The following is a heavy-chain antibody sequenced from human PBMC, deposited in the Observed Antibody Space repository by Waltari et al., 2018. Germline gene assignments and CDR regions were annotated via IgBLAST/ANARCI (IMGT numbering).Heavy chain of an antibody. Sequence: EVQLVESGGGLVQPGESLRLSCAASGFSLSSYWMSWVRQAPGKGLEWVANIKEDGSEKYYVDSVKGRFTISRDNAKNSVYLQMNSLRGEDTAVYYCGRDFRPRPNGENSPKDLWGRGTLVTVSS. CDR3: GRDFRPRPNGENSPKDL. CDR2: IKEDGSEK. V-gene: IGHV3-7*01. CDR1: GFSLSSYW. J-gene: IGHJ2*01. D-gene: IGHD4-17*01.